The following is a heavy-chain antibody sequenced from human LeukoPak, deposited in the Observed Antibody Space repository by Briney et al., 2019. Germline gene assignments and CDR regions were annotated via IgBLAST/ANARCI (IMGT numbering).Heavy chain of an antibody. J-gene: IGHJ4*02. CDR1: GLTFSDYW. D-gene: IGHD5-12*01. Sequence: PGGSLRLSCAASGLTFSDYWMHWVRQAPGKGLVWVSLIKSDGISAMYADSVKGRFSISRDNAKNTLYLQMNSLRAEDTAVYFCAREVASAAFDYWGQGTPVTVSS. CDR3: AREVASAAFDY. V-gene: IGHV3-74*03. CDR2: IKSDGISA.